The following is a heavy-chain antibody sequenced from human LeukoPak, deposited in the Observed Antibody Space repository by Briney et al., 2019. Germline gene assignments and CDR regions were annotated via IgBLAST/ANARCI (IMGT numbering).Heavy chain of an antibody. CDR2: IYTSGST. J-gene: IGHJ4*02. Sequence: PSQTLSLTCTVSGGSISSGSYYWSWIRQPAGKGLEWIGRIYTSGSTNYNPSLKSRVTISVDTSKNQLSLKLSSVTAADTAVYYCARVTIRESCDYWGQGTLVTVSS. D-gene: IGHD4-11*01. CDR3: ARVTIRESCDY. CDR1: GGSISSGSYY. V-gene: IGHV4-61*02.